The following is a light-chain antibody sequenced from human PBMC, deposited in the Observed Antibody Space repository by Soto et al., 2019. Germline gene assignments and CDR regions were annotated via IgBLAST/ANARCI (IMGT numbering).Light chain of an antibody. CDR2: EVS. J-gene: IGLJ1*01. CDR1: SSDVGSYNL. Sequence: QSALTQPASVSGSPGHSITISCTGTSSDVGSYNLVSWYQQHPGKAPKLMIYEVSKRPSGVSNRFSGSKYGNTASLTISGLQAEDEADYYCCSYAGSSTFVFGTGTQLTVL. V-gene: IGLV2-23*02. CDR3: CSYAGSSTFV.